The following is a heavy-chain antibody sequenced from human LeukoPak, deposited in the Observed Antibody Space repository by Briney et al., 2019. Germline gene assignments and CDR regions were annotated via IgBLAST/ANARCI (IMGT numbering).Heavy chain of an antibody. Sequence: XGMHWVRQXPXXGLEWVAVISYDGSNKYYADSVKGRFTISRDNSKNTLYLQMNSLRAEDTAVYYCAKGQFDYWGQGTLVTVSS. V-gene: IGHV3-30*18. J-gene: IGHJ4*02. CDR2: ISYDGSNK. CDR1: XG. CDR3: AKGQFDY.